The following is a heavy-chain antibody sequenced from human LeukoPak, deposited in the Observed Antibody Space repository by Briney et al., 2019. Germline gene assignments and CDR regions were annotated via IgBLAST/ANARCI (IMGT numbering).Heavy chain of an antibody. J-gene: IGHJ4*02. D-gene: IGHD1-26*01. CDR3: ARTVGATLALDY. CDR1: GYTFTSYY. CDR2: INPSGGST. Sequence: GASVKVSCKASGYTFTSYYMHWVRQAPGQGLEWMGIINPSGGSTSYAQKFQGRVTTTRDTSTSTVYMELSSLRSEDTAVYYCARTVGATLALDYWGQGTLVTVSS. V-gene: IGHV1-46*01.